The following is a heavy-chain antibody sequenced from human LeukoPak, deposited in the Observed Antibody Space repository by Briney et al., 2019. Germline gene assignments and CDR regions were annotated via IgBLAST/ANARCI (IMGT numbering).Heavy chain of an antibody. CDR1: GDSVISGLYY. J-gene: IGHJ4*02. Sequence: SETLSLTCTVSGDSVISGLYYWTWVRQPPGKGLEWIGYIYYSGSTTYSPSLKSRVTISIDTSKNQFSLNLKSVTAADTAVYFCARGKYYGDSDYWGQGTLVTVSS. D-gene: IGHD3-3*01. CDR2: IYYSGST. CDR3: ARGKYYGDSDY. V-gene: IGHV4-61*01.